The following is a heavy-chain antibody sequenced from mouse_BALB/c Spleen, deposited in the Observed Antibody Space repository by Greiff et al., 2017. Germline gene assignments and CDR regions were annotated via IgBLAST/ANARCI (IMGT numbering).Heavy chain of an antibody. CDR2: ISSGSSTI. CDR3: ASDSSGPYYYAMDY. Sequence: EVQRVESGGGLVQPGGSRKLSCAASGFTFSSFGMHWVRQAPEKGLEWVAYISSGSSTIYYADTVKGRFTISRDNPKNTLFLQMTSLRSEDTAMYYCASDSSGPYYYAMDYWGQGTSVTVSS. J-gene: IGHJ4*01. CDR1: GFTFSSFG. D-gene: IGHD3-2*01. V-gene: IGHV5-17*02.